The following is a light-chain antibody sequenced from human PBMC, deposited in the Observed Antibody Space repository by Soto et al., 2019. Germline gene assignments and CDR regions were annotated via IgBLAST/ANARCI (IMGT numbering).Light chain of an antibody. CDR2: WAS. J-gene: IGKJ1*01. V-gene: IGKV4-1*01. CDR1: HNILYSSDTKNY. Sequence: DIVLTQSPDSLAVSLGERATINCKSSHNILYSSDTKNYLSWYQQRPGQPPKLLFYWASTRASGVPDRCSGSGSGTHFILTITLLQDEAVAFYCCQQYYSSPPTFGQGTKVEIK. CDR3: QQYYSSPPT.